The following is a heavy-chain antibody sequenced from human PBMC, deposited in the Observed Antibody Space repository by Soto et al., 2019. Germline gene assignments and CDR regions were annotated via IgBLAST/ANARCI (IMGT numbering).Heavy chain of an antibody. CDR2: IYYSGST. CDR3: AKDLRIVGYGMDV. D-gene: IGHD2-15*01. CDR1: GGSISSYY. V-gene: IGHV4-59*12. Sequence: SETLSLTCTVSGGSISSYYWSWIRQPPGKGLEWIGYIYYSGSTNYNPSLKSRVTISVDTSKNQFSLKLSSVTAADTAVYYCAKDLRIVGYGMDVWGQGTTVTVSS. J-gene: IGHJ6*02.